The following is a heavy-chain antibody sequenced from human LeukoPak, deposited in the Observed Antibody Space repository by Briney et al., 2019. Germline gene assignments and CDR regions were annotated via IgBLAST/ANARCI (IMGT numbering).Heavy chain of an antibody. D-gene: IGHD3-3*01. CDR1: GYTFTNYD. V-gene: IGHV1-8*02. Sequence: ASVKVSCKASGYTFTNYDINWVRQATGQGLEWMGWMNPNSGNTGYAQKFQGRVTMTRNTSISTAYMGLSSLRSEDTAVYYCARGAHYDFWSGYPYYYYYYMDVWGKGTTVTVSS. CDR3: ARGAHYDFWSGYPYYYYYYMDV. J-gene: IGHJ6*03. CDR2: MNPNSGNT.